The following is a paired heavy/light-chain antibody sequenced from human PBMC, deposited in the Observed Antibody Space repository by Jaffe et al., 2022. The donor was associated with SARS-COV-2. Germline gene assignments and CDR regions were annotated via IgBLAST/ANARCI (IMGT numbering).Light chain of an antibody. V-gene: IGKV1-39*01. CDR1: QSISNY. CDR2: GAS. Sequence: DIQLTQSPSSLSASVGDRVTITCRAGQSISNYVNWYQQKPGKAPKVLIYGASSLQSGVPSRFSGGGSGTEFTLTINSLQPEDFATYYCQQSFIIPLTFGGGTKVEIK. J-gene: IGKJ4*01. CDR3: QQSFIIPLT.
Heavy chain of an antibody. D-gene: IGHD3-9*01. CDR1: GYTFTDYY. CDR2: INPNSGDT. Sequence: QVHLVQSGAEVKKPGASVKVSCKTSGYTFTDYYFHWVRQAPGQGLEWMGWINPNSGDTSYAQKFQGRAIMTRDTSISTVYMELNRLRPDDTAVYSCARSYDTPYSAMDVWGQGTTVTVSS. J-gene: IGHJ6*02. CDR3: ARSYDTPYSAMDV. V-gene: IGHV1-2*02.